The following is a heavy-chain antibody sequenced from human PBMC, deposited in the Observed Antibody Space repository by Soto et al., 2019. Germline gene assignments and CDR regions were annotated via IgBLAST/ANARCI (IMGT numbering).Heavy chain of an antibody. V-gene: IGHV4-34*01. CDR3: ARPNWYYGSGSYSH. CDR1: GGSFSGYY. J-gene: IGHJ4*02. CDR2: INHSGST. D-gene: IGHD3-10*01. Sequence: SETLSLTCAVYGGSFSGYYWSWIRQPPGKGLEWIGEINHSGSTNYNPSLKSRVTISVDTSKNQFSLKLSSVTAADTAVYYCARPNWYYGSGSYSHWGQGTLVTVSS.